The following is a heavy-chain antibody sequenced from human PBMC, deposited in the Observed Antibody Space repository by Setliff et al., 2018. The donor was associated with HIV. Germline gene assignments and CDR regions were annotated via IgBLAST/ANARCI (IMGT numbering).Heavy chain of an antibody. J-gene: IGHJ6*03. CDR3: ARAGDGSPFYYYYYMDV. CDR2: IYYSGST. CDR1: GDSISNYY. Sequence: PSETLSLTCNVSGDSISNYYWSWIRQPPGKGLQWIGYIYYSGSTNYNPSLKSRVTISVDTSKNQFSLKLSSVTAADTAVYYCARAGDGSPFYYYYYMDVWGKGTTVTVSS. V-gene: IGHV4-59*01. D-gene: IGHD1-26*01.